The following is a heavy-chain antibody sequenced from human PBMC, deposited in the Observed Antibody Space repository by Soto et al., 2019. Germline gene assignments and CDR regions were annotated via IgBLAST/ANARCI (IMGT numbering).Heavy chain of an antibody. Sequence: ASVKVSCKASCYTFTSYGISWVRQATGQGHEWMGWNSAYNGNTNYAQKLQGRVTMTTDTSKITAYMELRSVGSNDMAVYYRAIEWRLQDAFDIWGQGTMVTVSS. J-gene: IGHJ3*02. V-gene: IGHV1-18*03. CDR3: AIEWRLQDAFDI. CDR2: NSAYNGNT. D-gene: IGHD2-15*01. CDR1: CYTFTSYG.